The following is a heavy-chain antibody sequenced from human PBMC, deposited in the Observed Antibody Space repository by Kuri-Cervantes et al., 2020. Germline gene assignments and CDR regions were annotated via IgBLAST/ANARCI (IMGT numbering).Heavy chain of an antibody. D-gene: IGHD5-24*01. Sequence: GESLKISCAASGFTFSDYYMSWIRQAPGKGLEWVSYISSSGSTIYYADSVKGRFTISRDNSKNTLYLQMNSLRAEDTAVYYCAKERAAVRGARQDGFQHWGQGTLVT. CDR2: ISSSGSTI. CDR3: AKERAAVRGARQDGFQH. J-gene: IGHJ1*01. CDR1: GFTFSDYY. V-gene: IGHV3-11*01.